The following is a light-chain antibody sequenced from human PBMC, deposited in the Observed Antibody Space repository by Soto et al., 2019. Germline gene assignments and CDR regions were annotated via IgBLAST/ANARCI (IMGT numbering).Light chain of an antibody. CDR2: EVS. V-gene: IGLV2-8*01. CDR1: SSDVGGYNY. J-gene: IGLJ2*01. Sequence: QSVLTQPPSASGSPGQSVTISCTGTSSDVGGYNYVSWYQQHPGRAPKLMIYEVSARPSGVPDRFSGSKSGNTASLTVSGLQADDEADYYCSSYAGSNNLGFGGGTKL. CDR3: SSYAGSNNLG.